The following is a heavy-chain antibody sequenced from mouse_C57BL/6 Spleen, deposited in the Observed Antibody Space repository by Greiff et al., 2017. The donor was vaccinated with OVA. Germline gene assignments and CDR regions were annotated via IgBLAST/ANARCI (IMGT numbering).Heavy chain of an antibody. Sequence: VQLQQSGPGLVKPSQSLSLTCSVTGYSITSGYYWNWIRQFPGNKLEWMGYISYDGSNNYNPSLKNRISITLDTSKTQFFLKLKSVTTEDTDTDFCARICYDYDGGYFDVWGTGTTVTVSS. J-gene: IGHJ1*03. CDR1: GYSITSGYY. CDR3: ARICYDYDGGYFDV. D-gene: IGHD2-4*01. V-gene: IGHV3-6*01. CDR2: ISYDGSN.